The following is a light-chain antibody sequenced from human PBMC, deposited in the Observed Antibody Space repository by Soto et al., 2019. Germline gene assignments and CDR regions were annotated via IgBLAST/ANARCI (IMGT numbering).Light chain of an antibody. V-gene: IGLV2-14*01. CDR3: SSYTSSGTLV. CDR2: DVS. CDR1: SSDVGGYNY. Sequence: QSALTQPASVSGSPGQSITISCAGTSSDVGGYNYISWYQQHPGKAPQVMIYDVSNRPSGVSNRFSGSKSGNTASLTISGLQAEDEADYYGSSYTSSGTLVFGGGTKLTVL. J-gene: IGLJ2*01.